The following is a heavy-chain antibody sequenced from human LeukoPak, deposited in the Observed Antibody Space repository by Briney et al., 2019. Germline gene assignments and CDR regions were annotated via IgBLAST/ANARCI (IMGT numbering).Heavy chain of an antibody. CDR2: INAGNGNT. V-gene: IGHV1-3*01. CDR3: ARFPSPYGGNSDFDY. CDR1: GYTFTSYA. D-gene: IGHD4-23*01. Sequence: ASVKVSCKASGYTFTSYAMHWVRQAPGQRLEWMGWINAGNGNTKYSQKFQGRVTITRDTSASTAYMELSSLRSEDTAVYYCARFPSPYGGNSDFDYWGQGTLVTVSS. J-gene: IGHJ4*02.